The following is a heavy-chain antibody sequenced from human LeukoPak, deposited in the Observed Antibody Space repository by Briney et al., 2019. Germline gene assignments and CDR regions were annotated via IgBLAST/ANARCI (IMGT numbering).Heavy chain of an antibody. D-gene: IGHD3-10*01. CDR2: IYYSGST. V-gene: IGHV4-31*03. J-gene: IGHJ4*02. Sequence: SETLSLTCTVSGGSISSGGYYWSWIRQHPGKGLEWLGYIYYSGSTYYNPSLKSRVTISVDTSKNQFSLKLSSVTAADTAVYYCASRSMVRGVMDDYWGQGTLVTVSS. CDR1: GGSISSGGYY. CDR3: ASRSMVRGVMDDY.